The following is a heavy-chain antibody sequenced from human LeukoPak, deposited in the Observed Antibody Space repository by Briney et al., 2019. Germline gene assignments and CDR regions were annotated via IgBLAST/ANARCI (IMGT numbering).Heavy chain of an antibody. Sequence: PSETLSLTCAVYGGSFSGYYWSWIRQPPGKGLEWIGEINHSGSTNYNPSLKSRVTISVDTSKNQFSLKLSSVTAADTAVYYCARVDDCGGDCYGLDYWGQGTLVTVSS. D-gene: IGHD2-21*02. V-gene: IGHV4-34*01. CDR2: INHSGST. CDR3: ARVDDCGGDCYGLDY. CDR1: GGSFSGYY. J-gene: IGHJ4*02.